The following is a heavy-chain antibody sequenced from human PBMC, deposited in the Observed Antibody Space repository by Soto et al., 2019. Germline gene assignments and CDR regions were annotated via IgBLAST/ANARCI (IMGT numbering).Heavy chain of an antibody. CDR3: TTDPSGIFGVVN. CDR1: GFTFSNAW. D-gene: IGHD3-3*01. V-gene: IGHV3-15*01. Sequence: EVQLVESGGGLVKPGGSLRLSCAASGFTFSNAWMSWVRQAPGKGLEWVGRIKSKTDGGTTDYAAPVKGRFTISRDDSKDQLYMQINSLKTEDACVYYCTTDPSGIFGVVNWGQGTLVTVSS. J-gene: IGHJ4*02. CDR2: IKSKTDGGTT.